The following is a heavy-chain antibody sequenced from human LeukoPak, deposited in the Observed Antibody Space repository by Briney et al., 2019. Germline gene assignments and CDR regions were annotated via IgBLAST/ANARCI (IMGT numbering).Heavy chain of an antibody. D-gene: IGHD2-21*02. Sequence: ASVKVSCEASGYTFTGYYMHWVRQAPGQGLEWMGRINPNSGGTNYAQKFQGRVTMTRDTSISTAYMELGRLRSDDTAVYYCARDGVCGGDCYLPYYMDVWGKGTTVTVSS. CDR1: GYTFTGYY. CDR2: INPNSGGT. V-gene: IGHV1-2*06. CDR3: ARDGVCGGDCYLPYYMDV. J-gene: IGHJ6*03.